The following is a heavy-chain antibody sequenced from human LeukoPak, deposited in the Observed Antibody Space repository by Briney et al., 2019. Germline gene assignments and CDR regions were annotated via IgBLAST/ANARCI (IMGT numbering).Heavy chain of an antibody. D-gene: IGHD1-14*01. Sequence: SETLSLTCTVSGGSISSSSYYWGWIRQPPGKGLEWIGSIYYSGSTYYNPSLKSRVTISVDTSKNQFSLKLSPVTAADTAVYYCARHGPQGSYWGQGTLVTVSS. CDR1: GGSISSSSYY. CDR2: IYYSGST. V-gene: IGHV4-39*01. CDR3: ARHGPQGSY. J-gene: IGHJ4*02.